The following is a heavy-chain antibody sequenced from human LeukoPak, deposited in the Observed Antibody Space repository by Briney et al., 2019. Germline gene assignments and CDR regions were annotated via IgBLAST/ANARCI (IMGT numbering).Heavy chain of an antibody. CDR3: ASGDVAAASFDY. J-gene: IGHJ4*02. CDR1: RFTFSSYD. Sequence: PGGSLRLSCAASRFTFSSYDMTWVRQAPGKGVEWVSAISGSGGSTYYADSVRGRFTISRDNSKNTLYLQMNSLRAEDTAVYYCASGDVAAASFDYWGQGTLVTVSS. CDR2: ISGSGGST. V-gene: IGHV3-23*01. D-gene: IGHD6-13*01.